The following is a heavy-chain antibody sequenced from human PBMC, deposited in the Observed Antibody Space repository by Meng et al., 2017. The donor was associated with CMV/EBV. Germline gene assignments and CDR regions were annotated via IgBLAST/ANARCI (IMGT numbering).Heavy chain of an antibody. D-gene: IGHD3-22*01. V-gene: IGHV4-4*07. CDR1: GGSISSYY. Sequence: QGQLQESGPGLGKPSGPLSLTCTVSGGSISSYYWSWIRQPAGKGLEWIGRIYTSGSTNYNPSLKSRVTMSVDTSKNQFSLKLSSVTAADTAVYYCARGGLYYYDSSGHFDYWGQGTLVTVSS. CDR2: IYTSGST. J-gene: IGHJ4*02. CDR3: ARGGLYYYDSSGHFDY.